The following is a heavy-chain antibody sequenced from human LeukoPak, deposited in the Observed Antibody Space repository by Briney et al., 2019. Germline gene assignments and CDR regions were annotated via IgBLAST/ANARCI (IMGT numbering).Heavy chain of an antibody. D-gene: IGHD1-26*01. CDR3: ARTQSQSGSYRYYFGY. CDR1: GGSVGSAGYY. J-gene: IGHJ4*02. Sequence: SETLSLTCTVSGGSVGSAGYYWSWIRQPPGGGLEWIGYIYYIRNTNYNPSLKSRVTMSLDPSKDQFSLKLSSVTAADTAVYYCARTQSQSGSYRYYFGYWGQGTLVTVSS. V-gene: IGHV4-61*08. CDR2: IYYIRNT.